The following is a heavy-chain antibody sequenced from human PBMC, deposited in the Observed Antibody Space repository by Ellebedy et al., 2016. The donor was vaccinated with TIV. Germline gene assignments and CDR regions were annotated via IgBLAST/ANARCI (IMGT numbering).Heavy chain of an antibody. CDR1: GGSFSGYY. Sequence: SETLSLTXAVYGGSFSGYYWSWIRQPPGKGLEWIGEINHSGSTNYNPSLKSRVTISVDTSKNQFSLKLSSVTAADTAVYYCARVGSGWYRGYYYYGMDVWGQGTTVTVSS. V-gene: IGHV4-34*01. CDR3: ARVGSGWYRGYYYYGMDV. J-gene: IGHJ6*02. D-gene: IGHD6-19*01. CDR2: INHSGST.